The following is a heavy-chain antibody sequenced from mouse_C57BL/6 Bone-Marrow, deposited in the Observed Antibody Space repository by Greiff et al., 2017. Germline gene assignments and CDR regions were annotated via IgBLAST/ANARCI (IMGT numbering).Heavy chain of an antibody. J-gene: IGHJ2*01. D-gene: IGHD2-2*01. CDR1: GYTFTSYW. Sequence: QVQLQQPGAELVKPGASVQMSCKASGYTFTSYWITWVKQRPGQGLEWIGDIYPGSGSTNYNEKFKSKATLTVDTSSSTAYMQLSSLTSEDSSVYYCARRGYDLPYYFDYWGQGTTLTVSS. CDR3: ARRGYDLPYYFDY. CDR2: IYPGSGST. V-gene: IGHV1-55*01.